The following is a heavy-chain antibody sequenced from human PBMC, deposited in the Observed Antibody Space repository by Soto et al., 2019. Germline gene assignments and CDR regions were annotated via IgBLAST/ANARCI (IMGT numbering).Heavy chain of an antibody. Sequence: ASVKVSCKASGYTFTSYDMQWVRQAPGQRLEWMGWINAGNGNTKYSQKFQGRVTITRDTSASTAYMELSSLRSEDTAVYYCAKSATVTAAIAYWGQGTLVTVSS. J-gene: IGHJ4*02. CDR3: AKSATVTAAIAY. D-gene: IGHD2-2*02. CDR2: INAGNGNT. V-gene: IGHV1-3*01. CDR1: GYTFTSYD.